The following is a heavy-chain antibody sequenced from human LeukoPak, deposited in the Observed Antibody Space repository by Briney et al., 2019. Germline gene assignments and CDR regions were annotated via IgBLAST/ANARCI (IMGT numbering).Heavy chain of an antibody. V-gene: IGHV3-30-3*01. CDR2: ISYDGSNK. CDR3: ARDGRILPQYYFDY. J-gene: IGHJ4*02. D-gene: IGHD2-15*01. Sequence: PGGSLRLSCAASGFTFSSYAMHWVRQAPGKGLEWVAVISYDGSNKYYADPVKGRFTISRDNSKNTLYLQMNSLRAEDTAVYYCARDGRILPQYYFDYWGQGTLVTVSS. CDR1: GFTFSSYA.